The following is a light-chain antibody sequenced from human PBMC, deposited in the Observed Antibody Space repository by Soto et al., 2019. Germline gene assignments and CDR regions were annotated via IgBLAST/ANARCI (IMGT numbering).Light chain of an antibody. CDR3: HQRSNWPSI. Sequence: EIVLTQSPATLSLSPGERATLSCRASQSVSWYLAWYQQKPGQAPRLLIYDASNRATGIPARFSGSGSGTDFTLTITSVEPEDFALYYCHQRSNWPSIFGGGTKVEIK. V-gene: IGKV3-11*01. J-gene: IGKJ4*01. CDR1: QSVSWY. CDR2: DAS.